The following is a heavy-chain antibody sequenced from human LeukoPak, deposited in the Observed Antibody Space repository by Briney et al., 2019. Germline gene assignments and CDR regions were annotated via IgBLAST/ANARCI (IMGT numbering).Heavy chain of an antibody. J-gene: IGHJ4*02. V-gene: IGHV3-23*01. CDR1: GFTFSSYA. Sequence: GGSLRLSCAASGFTFSSYAMSWVRQAPGKGLEWVSAISGSGGSTYYADSVKGRFTISRDNSKNTLYLQMNSLRAEDTAVYYCAKDYSGDFWSGYFPQYYFDSWGQGTLVTVSS. CDR3: AKDYSGDFWSGYFPQYYFDS. CDR2: ISGSGGST. D-gene: IGHD3-3*01.